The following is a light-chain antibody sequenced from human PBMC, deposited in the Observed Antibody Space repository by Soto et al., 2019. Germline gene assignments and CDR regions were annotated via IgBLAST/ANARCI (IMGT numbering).Light chain of an antibody. CDR3: QQYNKWPYT. CDR2: GTS. V-gene: IGKV3-15*01. J-gene: IGKJ2*01. CDR1: QSVGRN. Sequence: EIVMTQSPVALSVSPGESAALSCRASQSVGRNFAWYQQRPGQAPRVLIYGTSTRATGVPARCSGSGSGTDFTLTISSLQSEDFAVYCCQQYNKWPYTFGQGTRLEIK.